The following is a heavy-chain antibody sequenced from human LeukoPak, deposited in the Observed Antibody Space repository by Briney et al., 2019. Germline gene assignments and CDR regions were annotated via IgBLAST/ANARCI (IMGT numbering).Heavy chain of an antibody. CDR3: ARDGLYSHWLDY. J-gene: IGHJ4*02. CDR2: ISYDGSNK. CDR1: GFTFSSYG. V-gene: IGHV3-30*03. D-gene: IGHD6-19*01. Sequence: GRSLRLSCAASGFTFSSYGMHWVRQAPGKGLEWVAVISYDGSNKYYADSVKGRFTISRDNSKNTLYLQMNSLRAEDTAVYYCARDGLYSHWLDYWGQGTLVTVSS.